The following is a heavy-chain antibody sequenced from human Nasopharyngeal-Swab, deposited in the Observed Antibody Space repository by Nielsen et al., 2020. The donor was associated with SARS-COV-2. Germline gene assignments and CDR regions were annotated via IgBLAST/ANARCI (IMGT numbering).Heavy chain of an antibody. CDR2: ISWNSGST. CDR3: AKDNGSGWYEFDY. V-gene: IGHV3-9*01. CDR1: GFTFDDSA. J-gene: IGHJ4*02. D-gene: IGHD6-19*01. Sequence: SLQISCAASGFTFDDSAMHWVRQAPGKGLEWVSGISWNSGSTGYADSVKGRFTISRDNAKNSLYLQMNSLRAEDTALYYCAKDNGSGWYEFDYWGQGTLVTVSS.